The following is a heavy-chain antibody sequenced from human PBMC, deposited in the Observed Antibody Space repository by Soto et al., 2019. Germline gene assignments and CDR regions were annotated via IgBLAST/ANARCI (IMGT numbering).Heavy chain of an antibody. CDR1: GYSFNNYF. D-gene: IGHD1-7*01. V-gene: IGHV1-8*02. CDR3: ARAHHTDYNWNYPHYYYYYGMDV. J-gene: IGHJ6*02. CDR2: MNPNSGNT. Sequence: ASVKVSCKVSGYSFNNYFIHWVRQATGQGLEWMGWMNPNSGNTGYAQKFQGRVTMTRNTSISTAYMELSSLRSEDTAVYYCARAHHTDYNWNYPHYYYYYGMDVWGQGTTVTVSS.